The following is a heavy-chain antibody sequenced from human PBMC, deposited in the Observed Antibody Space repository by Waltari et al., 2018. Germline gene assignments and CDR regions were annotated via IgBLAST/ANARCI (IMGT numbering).Heavy chain of an antibody. CDR3: ARETYYDRSGYFRLGAFDI. CDR1: GFTVSSNY. Sequence: EVQLVESGGGLIQPGGSLRLSCAASGFTVSSNYMSWVRQAPGKGLELVSLIYSGGSTIYADSVKGRFTISRDDSKNTLYLQMNSLRAEDTAVYYCARETYYDRSGYFRLGAFDIWGQGTVVTVSS. V-gene: IGHV3-53*01. J-gene: IGHJ3*02. D-gene: IGHD3-22*01. CDR2: IYSGGST.